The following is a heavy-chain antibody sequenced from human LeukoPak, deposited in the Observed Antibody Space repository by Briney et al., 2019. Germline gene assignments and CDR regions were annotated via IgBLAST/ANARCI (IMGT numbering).Heavy chain of an antibody. CDR2: ISGSGGST. CDR3: AKTERFLEWLFRY. J-gene: IGHJ4*02. V-gene: IGHV3-23*01. D-gene: IGHD3-3*01. CDR1: GFTFSSYA. Sequence: GGSLRLSCAASGFTFSSYAMSWVRQAPGKGPEWVSAISGSGGSTYYADSVKGRFTISRDNSKNTLYLQMNSLRAEDTAVYYCAKTERFLEWLFRYWGQGALVTVSS.